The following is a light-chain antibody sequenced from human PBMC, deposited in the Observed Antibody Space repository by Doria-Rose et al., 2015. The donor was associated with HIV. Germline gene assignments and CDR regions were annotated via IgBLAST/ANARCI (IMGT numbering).Light chain of an antibody. J-gene: IGKJ3*01. Sequence: EIVLTQSPATLPLSPGERATLSCRASQSVSSNLAWYQQKPGQAPRLLIYDASNRATGIPARFSGSGSGTDFTPTISSLEPEDFAVYFCQQRSNWPPIFTFGPGTKVDI. CDR3: QQRSNWPPIFT. CDR2: DAS. V-gene: IGKV3-11*01. CDR1: QSVSSN.